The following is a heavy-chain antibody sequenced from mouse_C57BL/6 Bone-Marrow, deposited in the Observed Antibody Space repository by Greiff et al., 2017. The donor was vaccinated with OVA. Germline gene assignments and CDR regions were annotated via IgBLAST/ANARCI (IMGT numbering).Heavy chain of an antibody. J-gene: IGHJ3*01. V-gene: IGHV5-12*01. CDR2: ISNGGGST. CDR1: GFTFSDYY. CDR3: ARHGGDGTPFAY. D-gene: IGHD1-1*01. Sequence: VQLKESGGGLVQPGGSLKLSCAASGFTFSDYYMYWVRQTPEKRLEWVAYISNGGGSTYYPDTVKGRFTISRDNAKNTLYLQMSRLKSEDTAMYYCARHGGDGTPFAYWGQGTLVTVSA.